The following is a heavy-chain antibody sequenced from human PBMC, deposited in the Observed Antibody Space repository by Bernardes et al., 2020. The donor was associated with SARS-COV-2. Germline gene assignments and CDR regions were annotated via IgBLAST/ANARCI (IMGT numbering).Heavy chain of an antibody. J-gene: IGHJ4*02. D-gene: IGHD3-9*01. CDR1: GFNVTTKY. CDR3: ARGIDDIMAGYPFLDY. V-gene: IGHV3-66*02. CDR2: FYSGSST. Sequence: GGSLRLSCAASGFNVTTKYMSWVRQAPGKGLEWVSVFYSGSSTYYTDSVKGRFTISRDNSKNTVYLQMNRLRADDTAVYYCARGIDDIMAGYPFLDYWGQGILVTVSS.